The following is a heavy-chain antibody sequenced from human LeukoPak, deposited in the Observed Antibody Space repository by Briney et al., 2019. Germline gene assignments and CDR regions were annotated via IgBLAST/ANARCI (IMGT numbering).Heavy chain of an antibody. CDR1: GDSMSTYY. CDR3: ARHPYSGAYFRNNWFDP. J-gene: IGHJ5*02. CDR2: IYTSGST. V-gene: IGHV4-4*09. Sequence: SETLSLTCTVSGDSMSTYYWSWIRQSPGQGLEWIGHIYTSGSTNYNPSLKSRVTISVDTSNNQFSLRLSFVTATDTAVYYCARHPYSGAYFRNNWFDPWGQGTLVTVSS. D-gene: IGHD1-26*01.